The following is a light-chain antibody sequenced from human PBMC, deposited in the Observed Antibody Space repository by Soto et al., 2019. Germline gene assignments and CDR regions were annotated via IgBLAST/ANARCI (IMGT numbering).Light chain of an antibody. CDR1: QSVSSY. CDR3: QQRSDWPIT. J-gene: IGKJ5*01. Sequence: EIVLTQSPATLSLSPGERATLSCRASQSVSSYLAWYQQKPGRPPRLLIYDASNRATGIPARFSGSGSGTDFTLTISSLEPEDFAVYYCQQRSDWPITFGQGTRRQSK. V-gene: IGKV3-11*01. CDR2: DAS.